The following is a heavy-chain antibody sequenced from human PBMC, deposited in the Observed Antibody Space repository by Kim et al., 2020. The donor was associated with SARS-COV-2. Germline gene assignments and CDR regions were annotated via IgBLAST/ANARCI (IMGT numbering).Heavy chain of an antibody. Sequence: SETLSLTCTVSGGSISSGGYYWSWIRQHPGKGLEWIGYIYYSGSTYYNPSLKSRVTISVDTSKNQFSLKLSSVTAADTAVYYCASNDFWSGYYHFDYWGQGTLVTVSS. V-gene: IGHV4-31*03. CDR3: ASNDFWSGYYHFDY. CDR1: GGSISSGGYY. CDR2: IYYSGST. D-gene: IGHD3-3*01. J-gene: IGHJ4*02.